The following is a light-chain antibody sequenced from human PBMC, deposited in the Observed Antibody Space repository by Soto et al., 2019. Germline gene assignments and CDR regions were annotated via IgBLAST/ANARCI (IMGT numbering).Light chain of an antibody. CDR1: SSDVGSYNH. Sequence: QSALTQPASVSGSDGQSITISCTGSSSDVGSYNHVSWYQQRPGKAPKFMIYEGNKRPSGVSNRFSSSKSGNTASLTISGLQGDDEADYYCCSYAGGSSYVFGTGTKVTVL. J-gene: IGLJ1*01. CDR2: EGN. V-gene: IGLV2-23*01. CDR3: CSYAGGSSYV.